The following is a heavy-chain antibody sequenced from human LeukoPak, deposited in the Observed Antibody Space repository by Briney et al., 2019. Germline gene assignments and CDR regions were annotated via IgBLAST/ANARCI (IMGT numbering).Heavy chain of an antibody. CDR3: ARVTYYYDSSGYYPDAFDI. D-gene: IGHD3-22*01. V-gene: IGHV4-59*01. CDR2: IYYSRST. CDR1: GGSISSYY. J-gene: IGHJ3*02. Sequence: SETLSLTCTVSGGSISSYYWSWIRQPPGKGLEWIGYIYYSRSTNYNPSLKSRVTISVDTSKNQFSLKLSSVTAADTAVYYCARVTYYYDSSGYYPDAFDIWGQGTMVTVSS.